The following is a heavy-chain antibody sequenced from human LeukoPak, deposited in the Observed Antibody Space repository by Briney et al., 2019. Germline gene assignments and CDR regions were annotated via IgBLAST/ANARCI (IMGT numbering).Heavy chain of an antibody. J-gene: IGHJ4*02. Sequence: ASETLSLTCTVSGGSISSYYWSWIRQPPGKGPEWIGYIYYSGSTNYNPSLKSRVTISVDTSKNQFSLKLSSVTAADTAVYYCAGGIAAAGTCWGQGTLVTVSS. CDR3: AGGIAAAGTC. CDR1: GGSISSYY. D-gene: IGHD6-13*01. CDR2: IYYSGST. V-gene: IGHV4-59*01.